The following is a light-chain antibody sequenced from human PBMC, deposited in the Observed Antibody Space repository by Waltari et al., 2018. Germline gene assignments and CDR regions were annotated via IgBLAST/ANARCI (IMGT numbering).Light chain of an antibody. Sequence: QSALTQPASVSGSLGQSISISCRGTYSNVGSYALVPWYHQRPGEAPKLLIYEVLKRPSGISNRFSGSKSGNAASLTISALQPEDEGTYYCCSYASSSPRLIFGGGTELSVL. V-gene: IGLV2-23*02. CDR2: EVL. CDR3: CSYASSSPRLI. CDR1: YSNVGSYAL. J-gene: IGLJ2*01.